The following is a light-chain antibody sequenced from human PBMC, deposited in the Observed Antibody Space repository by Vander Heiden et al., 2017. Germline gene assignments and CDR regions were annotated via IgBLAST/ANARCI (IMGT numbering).Light chain of an antibody. Sequence: TVTCRASQGISSYLAWYQQKPGKAPKLLIYAASTLQSGVPSRFSGSGSGTDFTLTISCLQSEDFATYYCQQYDSYPQTFGQGTKLEIK. J-gene: IGKJ2*01. CDR2: AAS. CDR3: QQYDSYPQT. CDR1: QGISSY. V-gene: IGKV1-8*01.